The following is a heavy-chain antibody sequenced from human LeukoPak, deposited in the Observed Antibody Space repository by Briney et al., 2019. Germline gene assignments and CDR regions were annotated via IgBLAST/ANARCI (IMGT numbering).Heavy chain of an antibody. V-gene: IGHV4-59*01. CDR1: GGSISSYY. J-gene: IGHJ4*02. Sequence: PSETLSLTCTVSGGSISSYYWSWIRQPPGKGLEWIGYIYYSGSTNYNPSLKSRVTISVDTSKNQFSLKLSSVTAADTAAYYCAHSSGPWGVGYWGQGTLVTVSS. CDR2: IYYSGST. D-gene: IGHD3-22*01. CDR3: AHSSGPWGVGY.